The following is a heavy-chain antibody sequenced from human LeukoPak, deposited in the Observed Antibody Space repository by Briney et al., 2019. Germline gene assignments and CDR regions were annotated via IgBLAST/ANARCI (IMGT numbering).Heavy chain of an antibody. V-gene: IGHV1-3*01. Sequence: ASVKVSCKASGYTFTSYAMHWVRQAPGQRLEWMGWINAGNGNTKYSQKFQGRVTITADKSTSTVYMELSSLRSEDTAVYYCARETVMGGWFDPWGQGTLVTVSS. CDR3: ARETVMGGWFDP. J-gene: IGHJ5*02. CDR1: GYTFTSYA. CDR2: INAGNGNT. D-gene: IGHD4-17*01.